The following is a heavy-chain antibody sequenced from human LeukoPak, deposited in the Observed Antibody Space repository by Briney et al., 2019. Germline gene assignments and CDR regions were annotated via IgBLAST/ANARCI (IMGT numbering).Heavy chain of an antibody. CDR2: INGDGRNI. J-gene: IGHJ6*02. V-gene: IGHV3-74*01. CDR1: GFTFSSYW. Sequence: PGGPLRLSCVASGFTFSSYWMHWVRQDPRKGLVWVSRINGDGRNINYADSVRGRFTISRDNAKNTLYLQMNSLRVEDTAVYYCTRDLMDNDVSTGLHHYYMDVWGQGTTVTVSS. CDR3: TRDLMDNDVSTGLHHYYMDV. D-gene: IGHD3-9*01.